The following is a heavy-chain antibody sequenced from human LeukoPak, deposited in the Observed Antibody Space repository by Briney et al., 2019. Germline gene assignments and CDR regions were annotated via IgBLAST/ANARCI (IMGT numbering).Heavy chain of an antibody. CDR1: GFTFSSYT. CDR2: ISTSSIYI. Sequence: GGSLRLSRAASGFTFSSYTMNWVRQAPGKGLEWVSSISTSSIYIYYADSVKGRFTISRDNAKNSLYLQMNSLRAEDTAVYYCARDNGGVATKEWGQGTLVTVSS. D-gene: IGHD5-12*01. V-gene: IGHV3-21*01. CDR3: ARDNGGVATKE. J-gene: IGHJ4*02.